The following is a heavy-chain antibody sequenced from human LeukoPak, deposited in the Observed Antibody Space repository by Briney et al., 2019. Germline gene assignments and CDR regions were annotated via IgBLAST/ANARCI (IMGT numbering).Heavy chain of an antibody. CDR2: IYYSGST. D-gene: IGHD6-19*01. CDR3: ARDRAAGYSSGWYYFDY. J-gene: IGHJ4*02. CDR1: GGSISSYY. Sequence: SETLSLTCTVSGGSISSYYWSWIRQPPGKGLEWIGYIYYSGSTNYNPSLKSRVTISVDTSKNQFSLKLSSVTAADTAVYYCARDRAAGYSSGWYYFDYWGQGTLVTVSS. V-gene: IGHV4-59*01.